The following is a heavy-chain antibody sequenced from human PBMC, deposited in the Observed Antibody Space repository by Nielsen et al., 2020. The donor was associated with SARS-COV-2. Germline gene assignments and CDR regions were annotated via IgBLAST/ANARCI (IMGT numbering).Heavy chain of an antibody. Sequence: SLKISCAASGFTFDDYAMHWVRQAPGKGLEWVSGISWNSGSIGYADSVKGRFTVSRDNSKNTLYLQMNSLRDEDTAVYYCAKTGDYFVVVPTATLDVWGRGTTVTVSS. V-gene: IGHV3-9*01. J-gene: IGHJ6*02. CDR1: GFTFDDYA. CDR2: ISWNSGSI. CDR3: AKTGDYFVVVPTATLDV. D-gene: IGHD2-2*01.